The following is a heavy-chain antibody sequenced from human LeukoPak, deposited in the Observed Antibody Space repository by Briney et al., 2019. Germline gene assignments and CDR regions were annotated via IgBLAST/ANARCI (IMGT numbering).Heavy chain of an antibody. Sequence: PSQTLSLTCTVSGGSISSGSYYWSWIRQPAGKGLEWIGRIYTSGSTNYNPSLKSRVTISVDTSKNQFSLKLSSVTAADTAVYYCARGVIQLWQDGYYYYYMDVWGKGTTVTVSS. D-gene: IGHD5-18*01. CDR1: GGSISSGSYY. CDR2: IYTSGST. CDR3: ARGVIQLWQDGYYYYYMDV. V-gene: IGHV4-61*02. J-gene: IGHJ6*03.